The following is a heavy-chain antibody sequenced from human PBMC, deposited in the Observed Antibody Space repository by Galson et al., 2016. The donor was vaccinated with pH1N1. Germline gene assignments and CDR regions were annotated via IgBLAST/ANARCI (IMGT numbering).Heavy chain of an antibody. CDR2: ISGSGGST. J-gene: IGHJ3*02. CDR1: GFIFNSYA. CDR3: AKTLTHDEIFDAFDI. Sequence: SLRLSCAASGFIFNSYAMSWVRQAPGKGLEWVSIISGSGGSTKYADSVKGRLTISRDNPKNTLYLQLTSLRAEDTAVYYCAKTLTHDEIFDAFDIWGQGTMVTVSS. V-gene: IGHV3-23*01. D-gene: IGHD2/OR15-2a*01.